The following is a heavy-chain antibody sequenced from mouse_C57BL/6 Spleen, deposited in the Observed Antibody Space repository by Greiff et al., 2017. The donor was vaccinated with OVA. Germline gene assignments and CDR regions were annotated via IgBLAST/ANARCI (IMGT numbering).Heavy chain of an antibody. CDR3: ARAGLYYDRDFDY. J-gene: IGHJ2*01. D-gene: IGHD2-3*01. CDR1: GYTFTTYP. V-gene: IGHV1-47*01. Sequence: VQLVESGAELVKPGASVKMSCKASGYTFTTYPIEWMKQNHGKSLEWIGNFHPYNDDTKYNEKFKGKATLTVEKSSSTVYLELSRLTSDDSAVYYCARAGLYYDRDFDYWGQGTTLTVSS. CDR2: FHPYNDDT.